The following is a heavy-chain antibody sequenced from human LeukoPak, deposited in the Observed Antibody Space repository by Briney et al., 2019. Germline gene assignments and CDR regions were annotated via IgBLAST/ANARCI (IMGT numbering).Heavy chain of an antibody. J-gene: IGHJ4*02. CDR1: GFTFSSYA. Sequence: PGRSLRLSCAASGFTFSSYAMHWVRQAPGKGLEWVAVISYDGSNKYYADSVKGRFTISRDNAKNSLYLQMNSLRVDDTAVYYCARNQTPRYDSSGYSDYWGQGTLVTVSS. CDR2: ISYDGSNK. D-gene: IGHD3-22*01. CDR3: ARNQTPRYDSSGYSDY. V-gene: IGHV3-30-3*01.